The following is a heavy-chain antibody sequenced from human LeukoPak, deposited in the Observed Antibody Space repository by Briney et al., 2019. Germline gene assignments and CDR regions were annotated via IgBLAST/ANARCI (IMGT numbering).Heavy chain of an antibody. CDR3: ANDRMIRGWGFDY. V-gene: IGHV3-23*01. Sequence: GGSLRLSCTSSGITFNKYIMHWVRQAPGQGLEWVAGISDTGNRTHIADSVKGRFTVSRDNSKDTVYLHMDSLRADDTAVYFCANDRMIRGWGFDYWGQGSLVTVPS. CDR1: GITFNKYI. J-gene: IGHJ4*02. D-gene: IGHD3-10*01. CDR2: ISDTGNRT.